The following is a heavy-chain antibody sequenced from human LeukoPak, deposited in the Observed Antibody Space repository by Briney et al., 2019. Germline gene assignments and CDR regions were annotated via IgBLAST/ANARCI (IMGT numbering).Heavy chain of an antibody. CDR1: GFTFTSYE. CDR2: ISGSGNTI. J-gene: IGHJ4*02. Sequence: PGGSLRLSCAASGFTFTSYEMNWVRQAPGKGLEWVSYISGSGNTIYYAESVKGGFTISRDNAKKSVNLQMNSLRAEDTAVYYCARDHFDYWGQGTLVTVSS. V-gene: IGHV3-48*03. CDR3: ARDHFDY.